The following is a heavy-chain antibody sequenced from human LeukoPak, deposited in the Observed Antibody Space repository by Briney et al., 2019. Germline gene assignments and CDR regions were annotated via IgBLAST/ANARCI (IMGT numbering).Heavy chain of an antibody. V-gene: IGHV3-23*01. Sequence: GGSLRLSCAASGFTFSRHDMNWVRQAPGKGLEWVSVINDSGGGSNYADSVKGRFTISRDNSKNTLYLQMDSLRVEGTAVYYCAKGVVGGRRDFYSYFDYWGQGILVIVSS. CDR3: AKGVVGGRRDFYSYFDY. CDR2: INDSGGGS. J-gene: IGHJ4*02. CDR1: GFTFSRHD. D-gene: IGHD3/OR15-3a*01.